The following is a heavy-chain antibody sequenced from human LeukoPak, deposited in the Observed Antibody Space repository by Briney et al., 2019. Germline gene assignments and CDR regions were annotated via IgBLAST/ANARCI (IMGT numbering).Heavy chain of an antibody. J-gene: IGHJ4*02. CDR2: IYYSGST. Sequence: PSETLSLTCAVYGGSFSGYYWSWIRQPPGKGLEWIGSIYYSGSTYYNPSLKSRVTISVDTSKNQFSLKLSSVTAADTAVYYCARLVSSGWYYFDYWGQGTLVTVSS. D-gene: IGHD6-19*01. V-gene: IGHV4-34*01. CDR1: GGSFSGYY. CDR3: ARLVSSGWYYFDY.